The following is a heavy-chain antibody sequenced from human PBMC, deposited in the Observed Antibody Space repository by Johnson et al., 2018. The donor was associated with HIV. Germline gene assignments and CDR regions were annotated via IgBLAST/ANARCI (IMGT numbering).Heavy chain of an antibody. Sequence: VQLVESGGGLVKPGGSLRLSCAASGFTFSDYYMSWIRQAPGKGLEWVSAISGSGGRTYYADSVKGRFTISRDNSKNTLYLQMNSLRVEDTAVYYCAKDVGWPENAFDIWGQGTMVTVSS. CDR1: GFTFSDYY. CDR2: ISGSGGRT. D-gene: IGHD6-19*01. V-gene: IGHV3-23*04. J-gene: IGHJ3*02. CDR3: AKDVGWPENAFDI.